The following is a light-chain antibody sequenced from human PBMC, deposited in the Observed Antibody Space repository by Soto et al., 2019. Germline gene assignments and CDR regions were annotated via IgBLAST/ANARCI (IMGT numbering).Light chain of an antibody. Sequence: QSVLTQPPSVSAAPGQKVTISCSGFSSNIGNNYVSWYQQLPGTAPKLLIYDNDKRPPGIPDRFSGSKSGTSATPGITGLQTGDEADYYCGTWDTSLSSGGVFGTGTKLTVL. CDR2: DND. V-gene: IGLV1-51*01. CDR1: SSNIGNNY. CDR3: GTWDTSLSSGGV. J-gene: IGLJ1*01.